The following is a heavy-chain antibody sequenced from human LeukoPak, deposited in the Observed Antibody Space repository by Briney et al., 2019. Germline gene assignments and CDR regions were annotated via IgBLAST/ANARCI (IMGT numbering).Heavy chain of an antibody. Sequence: SETLSLTCTVSGGSISSYYWSWIRQPPGKGLEWIGYIYYSGSTNYNPSLKSRVTISVDTSKNQFSLKLSSVTAADTAVYYCARAFDYYDSSGYYGYWFDPWGQGTLVTVSS. CDR2: IYYSGST. CDR3: ARAFDYYDSSGYYGYWFDP. J-gene: IGHJ5*02. D-gene: IGHD3-22*01. V-gene: IGHV4-59*01. CDR1: GGSISSYY.